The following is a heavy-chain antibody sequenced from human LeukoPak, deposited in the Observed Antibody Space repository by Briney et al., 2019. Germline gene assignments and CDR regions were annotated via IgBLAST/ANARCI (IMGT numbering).Heavy chain of an antibody. CDR1: GGSISSYY. J-gene: IGHJ5*02. CDR2: IYTSGST. V-gene: IGHV4-4*07. Sequence: SETLSLTCTVSGGSISSYYWSWIRHPAGKGLEWIERIYTSGSTNYNPSLKSRVTMSVDTSKNQFSLKLSSVTAADTAVYYCARQNVIAAAGTSWFDPWGQGTLVTVSS. D-gene: IGHD6-13*01. CDR3: ARQNVIAAAGTSWFDP.